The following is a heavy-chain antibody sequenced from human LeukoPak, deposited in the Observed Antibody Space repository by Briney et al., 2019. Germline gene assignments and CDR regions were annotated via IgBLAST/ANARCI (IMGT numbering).Heavy chain of an antibody. CDR3: ARAGPLLYSNFQPYYYYYYGMDV. Sequence: SETLSLTCTVSGGSISSGGYYWSWIRQHPGKGLEWIGYIYYSGSTYYNPSLKSRVTISVDTSKNQFSLKLSSVTAADTAVYYCARAGPLLYSNFQPYYYYYYGMDVWGQGTTVTVSS. D-gene: IGHD4-11*01. V-gene: IGHV4-31*03. CDR1: GGSISSGGYY. CDR2: IYYSGST. J-gene: IGHJ6*02.